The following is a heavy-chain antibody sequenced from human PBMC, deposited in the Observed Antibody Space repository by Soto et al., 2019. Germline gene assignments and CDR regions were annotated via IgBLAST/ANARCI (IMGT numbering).Heavy chain of an antibody. CDR3: AKDPRNDY. CDR2: VTGDGGKT. CDR1: GFTYSNYA. V-gene: IGHV3-23*01. J-gene: IGHJ4*02. Sequence: GGSLRLSCAASGFTYSNYAMSWVRQAPGKGLEWVSLVTGDGGKTYYADSVKGRFTISRDNSKNTLYLQMSGLRAEDTAVYYCAKDPRNDYWGQGTLVTVPS.